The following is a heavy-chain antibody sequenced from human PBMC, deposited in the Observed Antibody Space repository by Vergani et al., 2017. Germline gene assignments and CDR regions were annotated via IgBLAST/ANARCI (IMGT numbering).Heavy chain of an antibody. J-gene: IGHJ2*01. CDR1: GGSISSGSYY. CDR3: ARKKRPYCSGGSCYGSYWYFDL. D-gene: IGHD2-15*01. V-gene: IGHV4-61*02. CDR2: IYTSGST. Sequence: QVQLQESGPGLVKPSQTLSLTCTVSGGSISSGSYYWSWIRQPAGKGLEWIGRIYTSGSTNYNPSLKSRVTISVDTSKNQFSLKLSSVTAADTAVYYCARKKRPYCSGGSCYGSYWYFDLWGRGTLVTVSS.